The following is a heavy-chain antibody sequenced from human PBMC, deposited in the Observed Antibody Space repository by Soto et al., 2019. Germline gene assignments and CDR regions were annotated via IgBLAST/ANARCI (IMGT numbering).Heavy chain of an antibody. D-gene: IGHD2-8*01. J-gene: IGHJ5*02. CDR1: GFTFSSYA. CDR3: ARDNEWMYASYNWFDP. Sequence: QVQLVESGGGVVQPGRSLRLSCAASGFTFSSYAMHWVRQAPGKGLEWVAVISYDGSNKYYADSVKGRFTISRDNSKHTLYLQMNSLRAEDTAVYYCARDNEWMYASYNWFDPWGQGTLVTVSS. V-gene: IGHV3-30-3*01. CDR2: ISYDGSNK.